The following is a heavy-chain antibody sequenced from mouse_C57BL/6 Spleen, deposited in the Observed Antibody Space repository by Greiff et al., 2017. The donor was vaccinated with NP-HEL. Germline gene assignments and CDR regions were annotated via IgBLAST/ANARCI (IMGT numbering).Heavy chain of an antibody. J-gene: IGHJ4*01. CDR2: ISSGSSTI. CDR1: GFTFSDYG. CDR3: ARTYPYYYAMDY. D-gene: IGHD5-1*01. V-gene: IGHV5-17*01. Sequence: EVKLVESGGGLVKPGGSLKLSCAASGFTFSDYGMHWVRQAPEKGLEWVAYISSGSSTIYYADTVKGRFTISRNNAKNTLFLQMTSLRSEDTAMYYGARTYPYYYAMDYWGQGTSVTVSS.